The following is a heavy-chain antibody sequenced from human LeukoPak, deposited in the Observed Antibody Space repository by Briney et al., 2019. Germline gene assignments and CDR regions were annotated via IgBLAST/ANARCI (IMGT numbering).Heavy chain of an antibody. J-gene: IGHJ4*02. Sequence: GGSLRLSCAASGFTFSSYGMHWVRQAPGKRLEWVAVIWYDGSNKYYADSVKGRFTISRDNSKNTLYLQMNSLRAEDTAVYYCARGQDDYGDYEVYWGQGTLATVSS. V-gene: IGHV3-33*01. CDR3: ARGQDDYGDYEVY. CDR2: IWYDGSNK. D-gene: IGHD4-17*01. CDR1: GFTFSSYG.